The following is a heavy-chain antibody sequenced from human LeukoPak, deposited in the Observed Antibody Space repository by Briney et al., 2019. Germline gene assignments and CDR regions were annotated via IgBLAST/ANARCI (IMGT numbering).Heavy chain of an antibody. J-gene: IGHJ5*02. D-gene: IGHD3-16*01. V-gene: IGHV4-59*12. CDR3: AREGSRFLPYNWFDP. Sequence: PSETLSLTCTVSGGSISFYHWSWIRQPPGKGLEWIGSIYYSGSTHYNPSLKSRVTISVDTSKNQFSLKLSSVTAADTAVYYCAREGSRFLPYNWFDPWGQGTLVTVSS. CDR1: GGSISFYH. CDR2: IYYSGST.